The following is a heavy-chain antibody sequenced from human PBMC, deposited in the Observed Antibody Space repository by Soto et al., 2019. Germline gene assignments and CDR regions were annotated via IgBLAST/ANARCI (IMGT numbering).Heavy chain of an antibody. J-gene: IGHJ3*02. CDR1: GFTFSSYA. V-gene: IGHV3-48*02. CDR3: ARDHHYALDI. CDR2: VSLTGKSD. Sequence: EVELVESGGGLVQPGGSLRLSCVAYGFTFSSYAMNWVRQAPGQGLEWVSHVSLTGKSDDYADSVRGRFTISRDNARNSVHLQMNSLRDEDTAIYYCARDHHYALDICGQGTMVTVS.